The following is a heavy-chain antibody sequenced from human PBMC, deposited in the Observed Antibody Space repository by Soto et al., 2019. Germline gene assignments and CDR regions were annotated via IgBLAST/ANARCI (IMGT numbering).Heavy chain of an antibody. CDR3: AKVPDSYDVNYFDY. CDR1: GFTVSSYG. Sequence: PGGSLRLSCGASGFTVSSYGMHWVHQAPGKGLEWVAVISYDGSNKYYADSVKGRFTISRDNSKNTLYLQMNSLRAEDTAVYYCAKVPDSYDVNYFDYWGQGT. D-gene: IGHD5-12*01. J-gene: IGHJ4*02. V-gene: IGHV3-30*18. CDR2: ISYDGSNK.